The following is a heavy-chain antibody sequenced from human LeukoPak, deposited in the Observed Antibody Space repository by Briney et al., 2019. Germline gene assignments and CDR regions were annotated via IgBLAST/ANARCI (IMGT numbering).Heavy chain of an antibody. V-gene: IGHV4-61*05. CDR1: GGSISSSPYY. Sequence: SETLSLTCTVSGGSISSSPYYWGWIRQPPGKGLEWIGYIYYSGSTNYNPSLKSRVTISVDTSKNQFSLKLSSVTAADTAVYYCASRYYDFWSGQVDYWGQGTLVTVSS. CDR2: IYYSGST. J-gene: IGHJ4*02. CDR3: ASRYYDFWSGQVDY. D-gene: IGHD3-3*01.